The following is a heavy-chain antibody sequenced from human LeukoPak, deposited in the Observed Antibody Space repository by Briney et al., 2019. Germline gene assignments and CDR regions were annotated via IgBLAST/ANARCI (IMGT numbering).Heavy chain of an antibody. CDR3: ARNPIAAAGNNFDY. CDR1: GGSFSGHY. CDR2: INHSEST. V-gene: IGHV4-34*01. D-gene: IGHD6-13*01. Sequence: SETLSLTCAVYGGSFSGHYWSWIRQPPGKGLEWIGEINHSESTNYNPSLKSRVTMSVDTSKNQFSLKLNSVTAADTAVYYCARNPIAAAGNNFDYWGQGTLVTVSS. J-gene: IGHJ4*02.